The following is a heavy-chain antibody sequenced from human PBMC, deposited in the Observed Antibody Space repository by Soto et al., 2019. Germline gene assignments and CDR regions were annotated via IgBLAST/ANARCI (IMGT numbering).Heavy chain of an antibody. Sequence: SETLSLTCTVSGGSVSSGSYYWSWIRQPPRKGLEWIGYIYYSGSTNYNPSLKSRVTISVDTSKNQFSLKLSSVTAADTAVYYCARLPNAGYCSGGSCYPEDHWGQGTLVTVSS. CDR1: GGSVSSGSYY. D-gene: IGHD2-15*01. V-gene: IGHV4-61*01. CDR2: IYYSGST. J-gene: IGHJ4*02. CDR3: ARLPNAGYCSGGSCYPEDH.